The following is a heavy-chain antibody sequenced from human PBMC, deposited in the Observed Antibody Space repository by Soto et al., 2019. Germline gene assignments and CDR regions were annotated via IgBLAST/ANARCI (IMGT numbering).Heavy chain of an antibody. CDR3: ARHLGGGSGSYSDY. J-gene: IGHJ4*02. CDR1: CYTFTSYG. D-gene: IGHD1-26*01. Sequence: WASVKVSSKAACYTFTSYGITWVRQAPGQGLEWMAWISAYSANTDYAQKFQGRVTLTTDTSTSTAYMELRSLRSDDTAVYYCARHLGGGSGSYSDYWGQGTLVTVSS. CDR2: ISAYSANT. V-gene: IGHV1-18*04.